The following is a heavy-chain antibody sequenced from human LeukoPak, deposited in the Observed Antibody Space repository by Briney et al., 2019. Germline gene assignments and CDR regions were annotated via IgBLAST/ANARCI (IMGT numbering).Heavy chain of an antibody. CDR2: INPNSGGT. D-gene: IGHD3-22*01. Sequence: ASVKVSCKASGYTFTGYYMHWVRQAPGQGLEWMGWINPNSGGTNYAQKFQGRVTMTRDTSISTAYMELSRLRSDDTAVYYCARGPNSSGYDSDYWGQGTLVTVSS. CDR1: GYTFTGYY. V-gene: IGHV1-2*02. CDR3: ARGPNSSGYDSDY. J-gene: IGHJ4*02.